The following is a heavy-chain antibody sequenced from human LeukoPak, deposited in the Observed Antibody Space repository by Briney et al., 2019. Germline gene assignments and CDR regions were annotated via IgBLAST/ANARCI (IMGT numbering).Heavy chain of an antibody. CDR1: GFTFSGYG. D-gene: IGHD3-10*01. Sequence: PGRSLRLSCAASGFTFSGYGMHWVRQAPGKGLEWLAIIWNDGSKEYYADSVKGRLTISRDNSNNTLYLHMNSLRAEDTAVYYCAKSSAYYYMDAWGQGTTVTVSS. CDR2: IWNDGSKE. CDR3: AKSSAYYYMDA. J-gene: IGHJ6*03. V-gene: IGHV3-33*06.